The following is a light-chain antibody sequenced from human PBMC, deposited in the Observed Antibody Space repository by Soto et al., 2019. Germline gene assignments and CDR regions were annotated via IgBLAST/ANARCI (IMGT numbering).Light chain of an antibody. J-gene: IGKJ5*01. V-gene: IGKV3-11*01. Sequence: EIVLTQSPATLSLSPGERATLSCRASQSVSSYLAWYQQKPGQAPRLLIYDASNRSTGIPARFSGSGSGTDFPLTISSLEPEDFAVYYCKQRSNWLITFGQGTRLEI. CDR3: KQRSNWLIT. CDR1: QSVSSY. CDR2: DAS.